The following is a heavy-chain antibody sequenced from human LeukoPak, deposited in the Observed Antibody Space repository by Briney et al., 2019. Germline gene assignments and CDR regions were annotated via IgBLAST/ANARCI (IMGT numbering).Heavy chain of an antibody. D-gene: IGHD1-26*01. CDR2: ISSSSSYI. Sequence: PGGSLRLSCAASGFTFSSYSMNWVRQAPGKGLEWVSSISSSSSYIYYADSVKGRFTISRDNSKNTLYLQMNSLRAEDTAVYYCAKDQEGSIVGAFDIWGQGTMVTVSS. CDR1: GFTFSSYS. J-gene: IGHJ3*02. V-gene: IGHV3-21*04. CDR3: AKDQEGSIVGAFDI.